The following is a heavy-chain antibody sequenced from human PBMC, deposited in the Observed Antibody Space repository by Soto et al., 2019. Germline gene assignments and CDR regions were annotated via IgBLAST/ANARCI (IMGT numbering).Heavy chain of an antibody. CDR3: ARQFYVDYDGFEVVLYDP. CDR2: IYYSGST. D-gene: IGHD4-17*01. Sequence: SETLSLTCTVSGGSISSYYWSWIRQPPGKGLEWIGYIYYSGSTNYNPSLKSRVTISVDTSKNQFSLKLSSVTAADTAVYYCARQFYVDYDGFEVVLYDPWSQGSLVTVSS. V-gene: IGHV4-59*08. CDR1: GGSISSYY. J-gene: IGHJ5*02.